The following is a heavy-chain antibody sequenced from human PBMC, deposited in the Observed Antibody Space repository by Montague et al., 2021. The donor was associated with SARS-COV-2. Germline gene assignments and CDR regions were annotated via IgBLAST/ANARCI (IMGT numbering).Heavy chain of an antibody. CDR1: GFTFSSYE. Sequence: SLRLSCAASGFTFSSYEMNWVRQVPGKGLEWVSFISVGSGPIFYADSVKGRFTISRDDAKSSLYLQMNSLRAEDTAFYYCARDRGGYETIFFDFWGQGALVTVSS. CDR3: ARDRGGYETIFFDF. J-gene: IGHJ4*02. CDR2: ISVGSGPI. V-gene: IGHV3-48*03. D-gene: IGHD5-12*01.